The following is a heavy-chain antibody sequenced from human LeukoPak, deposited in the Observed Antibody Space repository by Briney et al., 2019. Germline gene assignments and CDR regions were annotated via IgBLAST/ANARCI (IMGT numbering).Heavy chain of an antibody. V-gene: IGHV1-46*01. J-gene: IGHJ6*03. CDR3: ARDEAAAGSYYYYCYMDV. Sequence: ASVKVSCKASGYTFTSYYMHWVRQAPGQGLEWMGIINPSGGSTSYAQKFQGRVTMTRDMSTSTVYTELNSLRSEDTAVYYCARDEAAAGSYYYYCYMDVWGKGTTVTVSS. D-gene: IGHD6-13*01. CDR2: INPSGGST. CDR1: GYTFTSYY.